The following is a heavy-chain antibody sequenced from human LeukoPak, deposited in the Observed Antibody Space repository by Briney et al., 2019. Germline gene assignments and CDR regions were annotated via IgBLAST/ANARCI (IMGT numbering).Heavy chain of an antibody. CDR1: GFTFSDHY. CDR3: ARDSYYDILTGFPGY. V-gene: IGHV3-72*01. Sequence: GGSLRLSCAASGFTFSDHYMDWVRQAPGKGLEWVGRARNKPNSYTTEYAASVKGRFTISRDDSKNSLYLQMNSLKTEDTAVYYCARDSYYDILTGFPGYWGQGTLVTVSS. CDR2: ARNKPNSYTT. J-gene: IGHJ4*02. D-gene: IGHD3-9*01.